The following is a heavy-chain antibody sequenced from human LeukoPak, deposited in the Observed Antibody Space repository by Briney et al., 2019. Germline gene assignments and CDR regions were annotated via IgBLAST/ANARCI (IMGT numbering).Heavy chain of an antibody. CDR2: VDYSGST. CDR1: GXPLNNYY. D-gene: IGHD4-17*01. V-gene: IGHV4-59*08. J-gene: IGHJ5*02. CDR3: AMQVGIYGDYNNWFDP. Sequence: SETLSLTCTVSGXPLNNYYGNWVRQPPGKELEWIGNVDYSGSTRYNPSLKSRATMSLDSSKNQFSLRLTSVTAADMAVYYCAMQVGIYGDYNNWFDPWGQGARVTVSS.